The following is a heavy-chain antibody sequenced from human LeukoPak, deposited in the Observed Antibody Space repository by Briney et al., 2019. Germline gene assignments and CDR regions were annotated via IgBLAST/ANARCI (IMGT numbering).Heavy chain of an antibody. CDR3: ARGLDYDYVWGSYRYTSFDY. Sequence: SETLSLTCAVYGGSFSGYYWSWIRQPPGKGLEWIEEINHSGSTNYNPSLKSRVTISVDTSKNQFSLKLSSVTAADTAVYYCARGLDYDYVWGSYRYTSFDYWGQGTLVTVSS. D-gene: IGHD3-16*02. V-gene: IGHV4-34*01. CDR2: INHSGST. J-gene: IGHJ4*02. CDR1: GGSFSGYY.